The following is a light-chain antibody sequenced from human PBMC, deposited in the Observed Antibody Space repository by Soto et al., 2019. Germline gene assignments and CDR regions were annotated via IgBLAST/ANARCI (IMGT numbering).Light chain of an antibody. Sequence: IVLTQASGTLSLSPGERDTLSCRASQSLTNSFIAWYQQKPGQAPRLLIYDTSSRATGIPDRFSGSGSGTDFTLTISRLEPEDFAVFFCQQYGTSEIILGQGTRLEIK. CDR1: QSLTNSF. CDR3: QQYGTSEII. J-gene: IGKJ5*01. V-gene: IGKV3-20*01. CDR2: DTS.